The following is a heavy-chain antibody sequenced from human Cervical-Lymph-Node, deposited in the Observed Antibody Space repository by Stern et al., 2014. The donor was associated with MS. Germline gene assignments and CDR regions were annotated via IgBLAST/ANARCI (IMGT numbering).Heavy chain of an antibody. CDR1: GFSLSTSGVG. CDR3: AHRGTPAFFGIVIHDYFDF. V-gene: IGHV2-5*02. CDR2: IYWGDDT. J-gene: IGHJ4*02. Sequence: QITLKESGPTLVKPTQTLTLTCTFSGFSLSTSGVGVAWIRQPPGKALEWLGVIYWGDDTRYSPSLKDRLTFAKDTSKNQVVLTLTNMDPVDTATYYCAHRGTPAFFGIVIHDYFDFWGQGVLVTVSS. D-gene: IGHD3-3*01.